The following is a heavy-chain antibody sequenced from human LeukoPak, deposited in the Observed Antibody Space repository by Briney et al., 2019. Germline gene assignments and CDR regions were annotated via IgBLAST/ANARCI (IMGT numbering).Heavy chain of an antibody. V-gene: IGHV3-23*01. CDR1: GFTFSSYA. CDR3: GKILTLDAYYWHGVDV. Sequence: GGSLRLSCAASGFTFSSYAMSWVRQAPGKGLEWVSAISGSGGSTYYADSVKGRFTISRDNSENTVYLQMNSLRAEDTAVYYCGKILTLDAYYWHGVDVWGRGTTVTVSS. D-gene: IGHD1-1*01. J-gene: IGHJ6*02. CDR2: ISGSGGST.